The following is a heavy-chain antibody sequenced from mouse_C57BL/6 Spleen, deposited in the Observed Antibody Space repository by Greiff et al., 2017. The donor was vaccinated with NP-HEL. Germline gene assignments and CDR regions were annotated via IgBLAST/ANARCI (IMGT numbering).Heavy chain of an antibody. CDR2: ISDGGSYT. V-gene: IGHV5-4*01. J-gene: IGHJ3*01. D-gene: IGHD2-14*01. CDR3: ARDRGYSPFAY. Sequence: EVHLVESGGGLVKPGGSLKLSCAASGFTFSSYAMSWVRQTPEKRLEWVATISDGGSYTYYPDNVKGRFTISRDNAKNNLYLQMSHLKSEDTAMYYCARDRGYSPFAYWGQGTLVTVSA. CDR1: GFTFSSYA.